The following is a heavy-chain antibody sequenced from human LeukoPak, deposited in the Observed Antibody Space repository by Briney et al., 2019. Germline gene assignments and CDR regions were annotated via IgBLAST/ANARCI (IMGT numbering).Heavy chain of an antibody. V-gene: IGHV4-38-2*01. D-gene: IGHD4-17*01. Sequence: SETLSLTCAVSGYSISSGYYWGWIRQPPGKGLEWIGSIYHSGSTYYNPSLKSRVTISVDTSKNRFSLKLSSVTAADTAVYYRASLYGDYGPGGFDYWGQGTLVTVSS. CDR2: IYHSGST. CDR1: GYSISSGYY. J-gene: IGHJ4*02. CDR3: ASLYGDYGPGGFDY.